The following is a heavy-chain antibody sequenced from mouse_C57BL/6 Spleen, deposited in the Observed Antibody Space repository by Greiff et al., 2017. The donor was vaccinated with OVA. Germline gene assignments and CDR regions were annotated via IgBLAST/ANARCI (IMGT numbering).Heavy chain of an antibody. V-gene: IGHV1-55*01. Sequence: QVQLQQPGAELVKPGASVKMSCKASGYTFTSYWITWVKQRPGQGLEWIGDIYPGSGSTNYTEKFKSKATLTVDTSSSTAYMQLSSLTSEDSAVYYCARSVGDYDVDYWGQGTTLTVSA. CDR2: IYPGSGST. D-gene: IGHD2-4*01. J-gene: IGHJ2*01. CDR1: GYTFTSYW. CDR3: ARSVGDYDVDY.